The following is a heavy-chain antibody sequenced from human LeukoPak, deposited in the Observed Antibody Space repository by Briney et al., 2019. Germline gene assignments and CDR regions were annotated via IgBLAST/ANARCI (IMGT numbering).Heavy chain of an antibody. V-gene: IGHV3-30-3*01. CDR2: ISYDGSNK. Sequence: GGSLRLSCAASGFTFSSYAMHWVRQAPGKGLEWVAVISYDGSNKYYADSVKGRFTISRDNSKNTLYLQMNSLRAEDTAVCYCARDSQWYYGMDVWGQGTTVTVSS. CDR1: GFTFSSYA. J-gene: IGHJ6*02. D-gene: IGHD6-19*01. CDR3: ARDSQWYYGMDV.